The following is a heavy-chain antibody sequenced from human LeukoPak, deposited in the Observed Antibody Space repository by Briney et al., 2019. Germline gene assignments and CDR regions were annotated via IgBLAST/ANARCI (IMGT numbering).Heavy chain of an antibody. CDR2: IYYSGST. J-gene: IGHJ4*02. D-gene: IGHD5-18*01. CDR1: GGSISSYY. Sequence: SETLSLTCTVSGGSISSYYWSWIRQPPGKGLERIGYIYYSGSTNYNPSLKSRVTISVDTSKNQFSLKLSSVTAADTAVYYCAALGYSYGFDYWGQGTLVTVSS. CDR3: AALGYSYGFDY. V-gene: IGHV4-59*01.